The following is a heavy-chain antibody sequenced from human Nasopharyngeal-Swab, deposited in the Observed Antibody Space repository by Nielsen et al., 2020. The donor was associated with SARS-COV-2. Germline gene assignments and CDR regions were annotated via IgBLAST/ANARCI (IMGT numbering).Heavy chain of an antibody. V-gene: IGHV4-59*01. CDR1: GGSISSYY. Sequence: GSLRLSCTVSGGSISSYYWSWIRQPPGKGLEWIGYIYYSGSTNYNPSLKSRVTMFMDTSKNQFSLKLRSVTAADTAVYYCAKEGATGWFDPWGQGTLVTVSS. CDR3: AKEGATGWFDP. CDR2: IYYSGST. J-gene: IGHJ5*02.